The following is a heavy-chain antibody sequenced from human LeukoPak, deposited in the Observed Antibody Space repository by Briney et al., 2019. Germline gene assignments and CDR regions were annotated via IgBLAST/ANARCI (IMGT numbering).Heavy chain of an antibody. CDR2: IGGSDGST. D-gene: IGHD1-26*01. Sequence: PGGSLRLSCAASGFTFSSYAMSWVRQASGKGLEWVSAIGGSDGSTSYADSVKGRFTISRDNFKNTLYLQMNTLRAEDTAVHYCATLLVGATYYFDYWGQGTLVTVSS. CDR1: GFTFSSYA. CDR3: ATLLVGATYYFDY. V-gene: IGHV3-23*01. J-gene: IGHJ4*02.